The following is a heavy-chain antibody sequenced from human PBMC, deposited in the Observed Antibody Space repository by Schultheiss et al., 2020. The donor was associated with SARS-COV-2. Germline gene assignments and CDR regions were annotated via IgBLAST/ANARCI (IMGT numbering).Heavy chain of an antibody. CDR1: GYTFIGYG. D-gene: IGHD3-22*01. CDR3: ARLPAYYYDSSAYEVDP. Sequence: ASVKVSCKASGYTFIGYGISWVRQAPGQGLEWMGWISAYNGNTNYAQKFQGRVTMTTDTSTSTAYMELRSLRSDDTAVYYCARLPAYYYDSSAYEVDPWGQGTLVTVSS. J-gene: IGHJ5*02. CDR2: ISAYNGNT. V-gene: IGHV1-18*04.